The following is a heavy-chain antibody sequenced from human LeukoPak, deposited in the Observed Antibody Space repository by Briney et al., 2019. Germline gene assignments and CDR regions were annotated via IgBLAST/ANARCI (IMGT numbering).Heavy chain of an antibody. J-gene: IGHJ5*02. CDR2: FDPEDGET. CDR1: GYTLTELS. V-gene: IGHV1-24*01. Sequence: ASVKVSCKVSGYTLTELSTHWVRQAPGKGLEWKGGFDPEDGETIYAQKFQGRVTMTEDTSTDTAYMELSSLRSEDTAVYYCATVTYDSSGYYNWFDPWGQGTLVTVSS. CDR3: ATVTYDSSGYYNWFDP. D-gene: IGHD3-22*01.